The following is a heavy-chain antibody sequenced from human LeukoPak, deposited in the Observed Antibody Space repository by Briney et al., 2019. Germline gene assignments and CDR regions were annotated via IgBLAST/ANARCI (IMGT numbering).Heavy chain of an antibody. J-gene: IGHJ4*02. V-gene: IGHV1-8*01. CDR2: MNPNSGNT. D-gene: IGHD2-2*01. Sequence: ASVKVSCKASGYTFTRYDINWVRQATGQGLEWMGWMNPNSGNTGYAQKFQGRVTMTRNTSISTAYMELSSLRSEDTAVYYCAIYRSSTSSFDYWGQGTLVTVSS. CDR3: AIYRSSTSSFDY. CDR1: GYTFTRYD.